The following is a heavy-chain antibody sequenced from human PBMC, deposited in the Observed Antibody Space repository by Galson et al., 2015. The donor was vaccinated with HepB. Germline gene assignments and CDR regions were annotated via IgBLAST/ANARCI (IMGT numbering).Heavy chain of an antibody. V-gene: IGHV3-21*01. Sequence: SLRLSCAASGFTFSSYSMNWVRQAPGKGLEWVSSISRSGSYIYYADSVKGRFTISRDNAKNSLYLQMNSLRAEDTAVYYCARCPDGSGWFADYWGQGTLVTVSS. J-gene: IGHJ4*02. CDR3: ARCPDGSGWFADY. D-gene: IGHD6-19*01. CDR2: ISRSGSYI. CDR1: GFTFSSYS.